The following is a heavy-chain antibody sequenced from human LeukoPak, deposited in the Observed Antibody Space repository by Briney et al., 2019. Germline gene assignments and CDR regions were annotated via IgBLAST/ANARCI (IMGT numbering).Heavy chain of an antibody. D-gene: IGHD3-3*01. CDR3: AREVSVFGVVTDSYDAFDI. CDR2: IYHSGST. J-gene: IGHJ3*02. CDR1: GGSISSGGYY. Sequence: SETLSLTCTVSGGSISSGGYYWSWIRQPPGKGLEWIGYIYHSGSTYYNPSLKSRVTISVDRSKNQFSLKLSSVTAADTAVYYCAREVSVFGVVTDSYDAFDIWGQGTMVTVSS. V-gene: IGHV4-30-2*01.